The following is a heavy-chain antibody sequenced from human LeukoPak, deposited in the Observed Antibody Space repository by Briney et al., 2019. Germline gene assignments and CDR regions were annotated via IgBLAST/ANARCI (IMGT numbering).Heavy chain of an antibody. CDR2: IIPIFGTA. V-gene: IGHV1-69*01. CDR3: ARESLPLRVFDI. CDR1: GGTFSSYA. J-gene: IGHJ3*02. Sequence: GASVKVSCKASGGTFSSYAISWVRQAPGQGLEWMGGIIPIFGTANYAQKFQGRVTITADESTSTAYMELSSLRSEDTAVYYCARESLPLRVFDIWGQGTMVTVSS.